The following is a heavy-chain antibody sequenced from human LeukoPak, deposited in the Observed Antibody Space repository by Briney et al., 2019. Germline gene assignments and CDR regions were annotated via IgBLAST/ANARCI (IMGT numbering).Heavy chain of an antibody. J-gene: IGHJ5*01. Sequence: ASVKVSCKASGYTFNTYGITWVRQAPGQGLEWMGWISPYNGDTHYAQKFQDRVTMTTDTSTSTAYMDLRRLGFDDAAVYYCARDKAFLGYYDTSGYFQQWFDSWGQGTLVTVSS. V-gene: IGHV1-18*04. CDR2: ISPYNGDT. D-gene: IGHD3-22*01. CDR3: ARDKAFLGYYDTSGYFQQWFDS. CDR1: GYTFNTYG.